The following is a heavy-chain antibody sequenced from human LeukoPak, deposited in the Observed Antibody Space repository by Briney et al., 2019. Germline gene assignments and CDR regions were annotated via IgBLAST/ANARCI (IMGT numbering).Heavy chain of an antibody. Sequence: GGSLRLSCAASGFTFSSYSMNWVRQAPGKGLEWVSSISRSSSYIYYADSVKGRFTISRDNAKNSLYLQMNSLRAEDTAVYYCARDYDILTTYYYYGMDVWGQGTTVTVSS. CDR2: ISRSSSYI. V-gene: IGHV3-21*01. CDR3: ARDYDILTTYYYYGMDV. J-gene: IGHJ6*02. D-gene: IGHD3-9*01. CDR1: GFTFSSYS.